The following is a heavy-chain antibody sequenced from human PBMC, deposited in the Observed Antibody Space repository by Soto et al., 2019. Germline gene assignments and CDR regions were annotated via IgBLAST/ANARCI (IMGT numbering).Heavy chain of an antibody. Sequence: SETLSLTCTVSAGSISRAGDYWIWIRQHPGKGLQWIGYIYDIGSTYYNPSPKSRVTISVDTSKNQFSLKLSSVTAADTAVYYCARLCRGDYWGQGNLVIVSS. CDR2: IYDIGST. D-gene: IGHD3-10*01. V-gene: IGHV4-31*03. CDR1: AGSISRAGDY. J-gene: IGHJ4*02. CDR3: ARLCRGDY.